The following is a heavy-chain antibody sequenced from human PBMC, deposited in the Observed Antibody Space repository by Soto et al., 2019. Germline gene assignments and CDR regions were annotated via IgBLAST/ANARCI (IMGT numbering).Heavy chain of an antibody. CDR3: AKRHASAIAVAKTQLYYFDY. D-gene: IGHD6-19*01. J-gene: IGHJ4*02. V-gene: IGHV3-23*01. CDR2: ISGSGGST. Sequence: EVQLLESGGGLVQPGGSLRLSCAASGFTFSSYAMSWVRQAPGKGLEWVSAISGSGGSTYYADSVKGRFTISRDNSKNTLYLQMNSLRAEDTAVYYCAKRHASAIAVAKTQLYYFDYWGQGTLVTVSS. CDR1: GFTFSSYA.